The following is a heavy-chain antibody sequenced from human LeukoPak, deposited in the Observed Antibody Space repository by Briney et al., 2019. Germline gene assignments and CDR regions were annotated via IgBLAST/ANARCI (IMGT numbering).Heavy chain of an antibody. Sequence: GGSLRLSCAASGFTFSSYGMHWVRQAPGKGLEWVAVIWYDGGNKYYADSVKGRFTISRDNSKNTLYLQMNSLRAEDTAVYYCAKDGGPAHLDAFDIWGQGTMVTVSS. V-gene: IGHV3-33*06. CDR1: GFTFSSYG. D-gene: IGHD4-23*01. CDR3: AKDGGPAHLDAFDI. J-gene: IGHJ3*02. CDR2: IWYDGGNK.